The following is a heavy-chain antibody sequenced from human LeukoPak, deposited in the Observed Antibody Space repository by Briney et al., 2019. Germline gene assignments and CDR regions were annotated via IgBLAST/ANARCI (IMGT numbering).Heavy chain of an antibody. CDR1: GFTFSSYG. CDR3: AAGLNYYYYYGMDV. V-gene: IGHV3-30*03. Sequence: PGGSLRLSCAASGFTFSSYGMHWVRQAPGKGLEWVAVISYDGSNKYYADSVKGRFTISSDNSKNTLYLQMNSMRAEETAVYYAAAGLNYYYYYGMDVWGQGTTVSVSS. D-gene: IGHD6-13*01. CDR2: ISYDGSNK. J-gene: IGHJ6*02.